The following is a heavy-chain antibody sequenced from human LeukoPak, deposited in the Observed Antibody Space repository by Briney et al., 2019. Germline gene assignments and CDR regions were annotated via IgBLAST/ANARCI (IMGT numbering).Heavy chain of an antibody. CDR2: IYSGGGT. D-gene: IGHD6-13*01. Sequence: PGGSLRPSCAASGFTVSSNYMSWVRQAPGKGLEWVSVIYSGGGTYYADSVKGRFTISRDNSKNTLYLQMNSLRAEDTAVYYCARGGPAAGRFDYWGQGTLVTVSS. CDR3: ARGGPAAGRFDY. J-gene: IGHJ4*02. V-gene: IGHV3-66*01. CDR1: GFTVSSNY.